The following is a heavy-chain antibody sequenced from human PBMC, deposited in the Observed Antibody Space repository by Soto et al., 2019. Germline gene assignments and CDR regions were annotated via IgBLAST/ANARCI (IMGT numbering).Heavy chain of an antibody. Sequence: GASVKVSCKASGYTFTSYGISWVRQAPGQGLEWMGWISAYNGNTNYAQKLQGRVTMTTDTSASTAYMELRSLRSDDTAVYYCARIARITMVRPLDYWGQGTLVTVSS. J-gene: IGHJ4*02. CDR3: ARIARITMVRPLDY. V-gene: IGHV1-18*01. CDR2: ISAYNGNT. CDR1: GYTFTSYG. D-gene: IGHD3-10*01.